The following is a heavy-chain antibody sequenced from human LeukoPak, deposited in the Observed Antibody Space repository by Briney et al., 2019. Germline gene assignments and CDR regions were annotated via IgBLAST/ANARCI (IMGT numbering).Heavy chain of an antibody. CDR3: ARNQGLSGLHDY. D-gene: IGHD3/OR15-3a*01. J-gene: IGHJ4*02. Sequence: PGGSLRLSCAASGFTFSIYWMSWVRQAPGKGPEWVANIKEDGSAKYYVDSVRGRFAISRDNAKNSLSLQMISLRAEDTAVYYCARNQGLSGLHDYWGQGTLVTVSS. CDR2: IKEDGSAK. CDR1: GFTFSIYW. V-gene: IGHV3-7*01.